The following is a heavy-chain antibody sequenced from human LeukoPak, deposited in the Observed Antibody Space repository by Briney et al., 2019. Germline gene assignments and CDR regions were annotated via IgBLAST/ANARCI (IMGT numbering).Heavy chain of an antibody. CDR2: ITNGGVTT. J-gene: IGHJ4*02. V-gene: IGHV3-23*01. D-gene: IGHD6-19*01. CDR3: VKLSSGSGSKFGFDA. Sequence: GGSLRLSCAASGFPFGSYAMSWVRQTPGESLEWVSIITNGGVTTYYADSVRGRFTISRDNSKNILYLQMNSLRAEDTAVYYCVKLSSGSGSKFGFDAWGQGTLVTVSS. CDR1: GFPFGSYA.